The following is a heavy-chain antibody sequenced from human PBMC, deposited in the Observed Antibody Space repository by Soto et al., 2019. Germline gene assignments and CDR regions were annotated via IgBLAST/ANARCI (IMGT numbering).Heavy chain of an antibody. D-gene: IGHD6-13*01. CDR3: ERASAAARYYGMDV. CDR1: GSTFSSYW. Sequence: GGSLRLSCAASGSTFSSYWMSWVRQAPGKGLEWVANIKQDGSEKYYVDSVKGRFTTSRDNAKNSLYLQMNSLRAEDTAVYYCERASAAARYYGMDVWGQGTTVTVSS. J-gene: IGHJ6*02. V-gene: IGHV3-7*01. CDR2: IKQDGSEK.